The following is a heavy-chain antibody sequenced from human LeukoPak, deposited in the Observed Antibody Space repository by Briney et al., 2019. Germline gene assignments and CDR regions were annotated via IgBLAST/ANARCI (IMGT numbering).Heavy chain of an antibody. CDR2: IKQDGGEK. CDR3: AQLTPDYYDGGVMDNWFDP. CDR1: GFTFSSYW. Sequence: PGGSLRLSCAASGFTFSSYWMSWVRQAPGKGLEWVANIKQDGGEKDYVDSVKGRFTISRDNAKNSLYLQMNSLRAEDTAVYYCAQLTPDYYDGGVMDNWFDPWGQGTLVTVSS. D-gene: IGHD3-22*01. V-gene: IGHV3-7*01. J-gene: IGHJ5*02.